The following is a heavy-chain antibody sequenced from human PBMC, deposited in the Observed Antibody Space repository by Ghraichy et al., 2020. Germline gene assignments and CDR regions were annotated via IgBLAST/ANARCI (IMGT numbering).Heavy chain of an antibody. CDR3: TRDRAFNCFDY. J-gene: IGHJ4*02. D-gene: IGHD2-15*01. Sequence: GGSLRLSCAASGFNFTSSWMNWVRQAPGKELEWVAGIKPDGSENYHVDSVTGRFTISRDNARNSLYLQMNSLRAEDTAFYYCTRDRAFNCFDYWGQGTLVTVSS. CDR1: GFNFTSSW. CDR2: IKPDGSEN. V-gene: IGHV3-7*03.